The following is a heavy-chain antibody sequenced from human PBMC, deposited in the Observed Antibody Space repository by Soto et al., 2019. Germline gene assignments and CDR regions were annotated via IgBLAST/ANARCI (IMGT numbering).Heavy chain of an antibody. V-gene: IGHV1-24*01. Sequence: EASVKVSCKVSGYTLTELSMHWVRQAPGKGLEWMGGFDPEDGETIYAQKFQGRVTMTEDTSTDTAYMELSSLRSEDTAVYYCATGYYYDSSGYYYKAFDIWGQGTMVTVSS. CDR1: GYTLTELS. CDR2: FDPEDGET. CDR3: ATGYYYDSSGYYYKAFDI. D-gene: IGHD3-22*01. J-gene: IGHJ3*02.